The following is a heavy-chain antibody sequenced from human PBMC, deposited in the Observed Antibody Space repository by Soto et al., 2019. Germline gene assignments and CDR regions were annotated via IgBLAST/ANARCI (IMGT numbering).Heavy chain of an antibody. D-gene: IGHD2-15*01. Sequence: EVQLVESGGGLVQPGRSLRLSCAASGFTFDDYAMHWVRQAPGKGLEWVSGISWNSGSIGYAYSVKGRFTISRDNAKNSLYLQMNSLRAEDTALYYCAKDSATPEDYYYYYYIDVLGKGTTVTVSS. CDR2: ISWNSGSI. CDR3: AKDSATPEDYYYYYYIDV. J-gene: IGHJ6*03. CDR1: GFTFDDYA. V-gene: IGHV3-9*01.